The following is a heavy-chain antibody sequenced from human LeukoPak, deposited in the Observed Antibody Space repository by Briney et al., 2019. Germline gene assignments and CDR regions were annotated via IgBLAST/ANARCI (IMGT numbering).Heavy chain of an antibody. D-gene: IGHD2-2*01. CDR1: GFTFSSSW. CDR2: IKQDGSEK. V-gene: IGHV3-7*01. Sequence: GGSLRLSCAASGFTFSSSWMSWVRQAPGKGLEWVANIKQDGSEKYYVDSVKGRFTISRDNAKNSLYLRMNSLRAEDTAVYYCARVVVPAARLDYWGQGTLVTVSS. CDR3: ARVVVPAARLDY. J-gene: IGHJ4*02.